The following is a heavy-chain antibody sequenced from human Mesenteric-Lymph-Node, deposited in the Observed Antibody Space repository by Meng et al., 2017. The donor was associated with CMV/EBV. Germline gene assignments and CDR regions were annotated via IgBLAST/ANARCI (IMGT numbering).Heavy chain of an antibody. CDR3: AKDLVSISWNYLVSHGTDV. CDR2: TYSGGDT. Sequence: GESLKISCAPSGLSVSSNYMSWVRQAPGKGLEWVSITYSGGDTYYADSVKGRFTISRDSSTNTLYLQMNSLRAEDTAVYYCAKDLVSISWNYLVSHGTDVWGQGTTVTVSS. J-gene: IGHJ6*02. D-gene: IGHD1-7*01. CDR1: GLSVSSNY. V-gene: IGHV3-66*02.